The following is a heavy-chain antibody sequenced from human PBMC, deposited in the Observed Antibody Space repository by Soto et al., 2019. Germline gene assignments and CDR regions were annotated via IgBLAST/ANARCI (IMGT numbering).Heavy chain of an antibody. CDR1: GFTFSSYS. V-gene: IGHV3-48*02. CDR3: ASWGRSCSGGSCYSHEYYFDY. D-gene: IGHD2-15*01. J-gene: IGHJ4*02. CDR2: ISSSSSTI. Sequence: EVQLVESGGGLVQPGGSLRLSCAASGFTFSSYSMNWVRQAPGKGLEWVSYISSSSSTIYYADSVKGRFTISRDNAKNSLYLQMNSLRDEDTAVYYCASWGRSCSGGSCYSHEYYFDYWGQGTLVTVSS.